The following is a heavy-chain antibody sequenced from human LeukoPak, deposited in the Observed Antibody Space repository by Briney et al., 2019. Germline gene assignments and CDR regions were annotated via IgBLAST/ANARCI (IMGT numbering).Heavy chain of an antibody. Sequence: PSETLSLTCNVSGGSINSGDYYWGWIRQPPGKGLEWIGYTYHSGTSYYNPSLKSRVTMSVDRSKKQFSLKLSSVTAADTAIYYCAREYCSSTSCYVDYWGQGTLVTVSS. J-gene: IGHJ4*02. CDR2: TYHSGTS. D-gene: IGHD2-2*01. CDR1: GGSINSGDYY. CDR3: AREYCSSTSCYVDY. V-gene: IGHV4-30-2*01.